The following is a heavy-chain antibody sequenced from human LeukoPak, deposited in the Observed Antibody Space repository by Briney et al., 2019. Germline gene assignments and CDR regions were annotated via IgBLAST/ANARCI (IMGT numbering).Heavy chain of an antibody. CDR1: GGSLSSGNYY. J-gene: IGHJ5*02. V-gene: IGHV4-30-4*01. CDR2: VHYSGYA. D-gene: IGHD4-11*01. CDR3: ARTEYSNYGWFDP. Sequence: SETLSLTCTVSGGSLSSGNYYWSWIRQPPGKDLERIAYVHYSGYAFYNPSLKSRLLMSVDTSKNQFSLRMTSVTVADMAVYYCARTEYSNYGWFDPWGPGTLVTVSS.